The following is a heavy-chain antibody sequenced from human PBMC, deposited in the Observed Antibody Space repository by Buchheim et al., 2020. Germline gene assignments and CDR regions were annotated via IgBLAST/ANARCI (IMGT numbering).Heavy chain of an antibody. V-gene: IGHV3-30*04. Sequence: QVQLVESGGGVVQPGRSLRLSCAASGFTFSSYAMHWVRQALGKGLEWVAVISYDGSNKYYADSVKGRFTISRDNSKNTLYLQMNSLRAEDTAVYYCARIGKDSSGYYYFDYWGQGTL. J-gene: IGHJ4*02. D-gene: IGHD3-22*01. CDR3: ARIGKDSSGYYYFDY. CDR2: ISYDGSNK. CDR1: GFTFSSYA.